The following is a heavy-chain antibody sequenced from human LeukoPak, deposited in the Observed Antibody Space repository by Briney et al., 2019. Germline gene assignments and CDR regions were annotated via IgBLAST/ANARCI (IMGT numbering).Heavy chain of an antibody. J-gene: IGHJ4*02. CDR1: GFTFSSYG. Sequence: GGSLRLSCAASGFTFSSYGMHWVRQAPGKGLEYVSATSSNGGSTYYANSVKGRFTISRDNSKNTLYLQMGSLRAEDMAVYYCARAGTTVTTFYYFDYWGQGTLVTVSS. V-gene: IGHV3-64*01. CDR3: ARAGTTVTTFYYFDY. CDR2: TSSNGGST. D-gene: IGHD4-17*01.